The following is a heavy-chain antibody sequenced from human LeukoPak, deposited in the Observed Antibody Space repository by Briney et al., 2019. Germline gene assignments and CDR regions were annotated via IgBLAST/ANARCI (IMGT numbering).Heavy chain of an antibody. Sequence: ASVKVSCKASGYTFTSYGISWVRQAPGQGLEWMGWISAYNGNTNYAQKLQGRVTMTTDTPTSTAYMELRSLRSDDTAVYYCARDGKYYDYVWGSYRPYYFDYWGQGTLVTVSS. CDR2: ISAYNGNT. J-gene: IGHJ4*02. CDR3: ARDGKYYDYVWGSYRPYYFDY. CDR1: GYTFTSYG. V-gene: IGHV1-18*01. D-gene: IGHD3-16*02.